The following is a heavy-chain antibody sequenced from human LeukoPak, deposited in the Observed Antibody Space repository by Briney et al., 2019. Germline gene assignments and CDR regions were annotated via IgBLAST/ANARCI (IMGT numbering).Heavy chain of an antibody. CDR2: INAGNGNT. D-gene: IGHD6-19*01. V-gene: IGHV1-3*01. CDR3: ARAASYSSGWYGDFQH. CDR1: GYTFTSYA. Sequence: ASVKVSCKASGYTFTSYAMHWVRQAPGQRLEWMGWINAGNGNTKYSQKFQGRVTITRDTSASTAYMELSRLRSDDTAVYYCARAASYSSGWYGDFQHWGQGTLVTVSS. J-gene: IGHJ1*01.